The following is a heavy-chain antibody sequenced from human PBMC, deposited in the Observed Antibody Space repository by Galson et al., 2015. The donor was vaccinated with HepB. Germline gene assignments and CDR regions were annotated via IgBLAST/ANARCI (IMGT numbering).Heavy chain of an antibody. CDR1: GFSITTNY. J-gene: IGHJ4*02. D-gene: IGHD6-13*01. Sequence: SLRLSCAASGFSITTNYMNWVRQAPGKGLEWVSVLYPTGSAKIADSVKGRLTISRDNTKNTPYLQMSNLRADDTAVYYCARAAHSYSSHDSWGQGTLVTVSS. V-gene: IGHV3-66*01. CDR3: ARAAHSYSSHDS. CDR2: LYPTGSA.